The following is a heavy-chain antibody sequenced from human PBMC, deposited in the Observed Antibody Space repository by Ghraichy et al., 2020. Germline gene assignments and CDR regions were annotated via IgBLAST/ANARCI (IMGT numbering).Heavy chain of an antibody. CDR2: IWYDGSNK. CDR3: ARDSAGYCSGGSCYSGAIDY. V-gene: IGHV3-33*01. Sequence: GGSLRLSCAASGFTFSSYGMHWVRQAPGKGLEWVAVIWYDGSNKYYADSVKGRFTISRDNSKNTLYLQMNSLRAEDTAVYYCARDSAGYCSGGSCYSGAIDYWGQGTLVTVSS. J-gene: IGHJ4*02. CDR1: GFTFSSYG. D-gene: IGHD2-15*01.